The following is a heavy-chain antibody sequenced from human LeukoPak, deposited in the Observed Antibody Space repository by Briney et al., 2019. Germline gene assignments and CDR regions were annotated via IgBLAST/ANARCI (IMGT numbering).Heavy chain of an antibody. CDR1: GFTFNIYD. V-gene: IGHV3-23*01. Sequence: PGGSLRLSCAASGFTFNIYDMTWVRQAPGKGLEWVSRISGNGVNTYYTDSVKGRFTISRDNSKNTLYMHMNSLRVEDTAVYYCAKDRVDASVYYNGAFDIWGQGTMVTVSS. D-gene: IGHD3-22*01. J-gene: IGHJ3*02. CDR2: ISGNGVNT. CDR3: AKDRVDASVYYNGAFDI.